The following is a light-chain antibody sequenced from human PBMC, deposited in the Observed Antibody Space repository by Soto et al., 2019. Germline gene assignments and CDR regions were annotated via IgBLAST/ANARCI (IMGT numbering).Light chain of an antibody. CDR3: QVRTNWSIA. CDR2: DAS. CDR1: QSVSSY. J-gene: IGKJ5*01. V-gene: IGKV3-11*01. Sequence: VLTQSRATLSLSPGERATLCCMASQSVSSYLAWYQQKPGQAPRLLIYDASNRATGIPARFSGTGSGTDFTLTINNLEPEDFAVYYCQVRTNWSIAFGRGTRLEIK.